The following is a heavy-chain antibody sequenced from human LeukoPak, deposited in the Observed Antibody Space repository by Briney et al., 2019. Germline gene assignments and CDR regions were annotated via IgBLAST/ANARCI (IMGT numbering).Heavy chain of an antibody. Sequence: SQTLSLTCTVSGGSISSGGYYWSWIRQHPGKGLEWIGYIYYSGSTYYNPSLKSRVTISVDTSKSQFSLKLSSVTAADTAVYYCARSTAWFGDLDYWGQGTLVTVSS. J-gene: IGHJ4*02. CDR1: GGSISSGGYY. V-gene: IGHV4-31*03. CDR3: ARSTAWFGDLDY. CDR2: IYYSGST. D-gene: IGHD3-10*01.